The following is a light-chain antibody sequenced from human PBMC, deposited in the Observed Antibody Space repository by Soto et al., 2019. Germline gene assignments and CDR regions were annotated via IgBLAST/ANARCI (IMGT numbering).Light chain of an antibody. CDR1: QSVSSY. Sequence: EIVLTHSPATLSLSPGERATLSCRASQSVSSYLAWYQQKPGQAPRLPIYDASNRATGIPARFSGSGSGTDFTLTISSLEPEDFAVYYCQQRSNLWTFGQGTKVDIK. CDR3: QQRSNLWT. V-gene: IGKV3-11*01. CDR2: DAS. J-gene: IGKJ1*01.